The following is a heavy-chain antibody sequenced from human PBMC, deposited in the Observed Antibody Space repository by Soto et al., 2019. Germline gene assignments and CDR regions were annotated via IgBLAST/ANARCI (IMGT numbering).Heavy chain of an antibody. Sequence: GGSLRLSCAASGFTFSSYGMHWVRQAPGKGLEWVAVIWYDGSNKYYADSVKGRFTISRDNSKNTLYLQMNSLRAEDTAVYYCARDGLLVGSYTSFDYWGQGTLVTVSS. CDR2: IWYDGSNK. CDR1: GFTFSSYG. D-gene: IGHD1-26*01. CDR3: ARDGLLVGSYTSFDY. V-gene: IGHV3-33*01. J-gene: IGHJ4*02.